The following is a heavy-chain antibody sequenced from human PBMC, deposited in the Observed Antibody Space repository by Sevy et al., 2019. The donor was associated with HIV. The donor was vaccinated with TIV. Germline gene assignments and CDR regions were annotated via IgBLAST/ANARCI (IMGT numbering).Heavy chain of an antibody. CDR2: TYYRSKWYN. CDR3: ARAGDYVWGSYRFDAFDI. Sequence: SQTLSLTCAISGDSVSSNSAAWNWIRQSPSRGLEWLGRTYYRSKWYNDYAVSVKSRITINPDTSKNQFSLQLNSVTPEDTAVYYCARAGDYVWGSYRFDAFDIWGQWTLVTISS. CDR1: GDSVSSNSAA. V-gene: IGHV6-1*01. D-gene: IGHD3-16*02. J-gene: IGHJ3*02.